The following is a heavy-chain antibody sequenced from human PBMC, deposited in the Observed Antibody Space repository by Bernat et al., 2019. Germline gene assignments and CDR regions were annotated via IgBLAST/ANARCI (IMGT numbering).Heavy chain of an antibody. CDR1: GGSISSYY. Sequence: QVQLQESGPGLVKPSETLSLTCTVSGGSISSYYWSWIRQPPGKGLEWIGRIYTSGSTNYNPSLKSRVTMSVDTSKNQFSLKLSSVTAADTAVYYCARDFEDCSGGSCYRGYNWFDPWGQGTLVTVSS. J-gene: IGHJ5*02. CDR2: IYTSGST. D-gene: IGHD2-15*01. CDR3: ARDFEDCSGGSCYRGYNWFDP. V-gene: IGHV4-4*07.